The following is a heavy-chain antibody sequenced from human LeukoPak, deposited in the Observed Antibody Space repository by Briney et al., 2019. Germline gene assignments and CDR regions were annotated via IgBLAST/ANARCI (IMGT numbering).Heavy chain of an antibody. CDR2: ISGSGTTT. D-gene: IGHD1-26*01. V-gene: IGHV3-23*01. CDR3: ARVSGSYFDY. CDR1: GFTFRNYA. J-gene: IGHJ4*02. Sequence: GGSLRLSCAAAGFTFRNYAMTWVRQTPGKGLELVSVISGSGTTTYYADSVKGRFTISRDNSKNTLYLQMNSLRAEDTAVYYCARVSGSYFDYWGQGTLVTVSS.